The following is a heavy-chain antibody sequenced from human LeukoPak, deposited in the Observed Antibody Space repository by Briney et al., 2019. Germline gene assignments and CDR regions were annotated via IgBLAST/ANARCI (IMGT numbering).Heavy chain of an antibody. CDR1: GFTFSSYA. J-gene: IGHJ5*02. D-gene: IGHD3-22*01. CDR2: ISGSGGST. V-gene: IGHV3-23*01. CDR3: AKDYDSSGNNWFDP. Sequence: PGGSLRLSCAASGFTFSSYAMSWVRQAPGKGLEWVSAISGSGGSTYYADSVKGRFTFSRDNSKNTLYLQMNSLRAEDTAVYYCAKDYDSSGNNWFDPWGQGTLVTASS.